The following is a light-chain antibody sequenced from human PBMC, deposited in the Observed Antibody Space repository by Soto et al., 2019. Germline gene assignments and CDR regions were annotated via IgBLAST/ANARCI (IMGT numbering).Light chain of an antibody. Sequence: AIQMTQSPSSLSASVGDRVTISCRASQGIGNALGWYQQKPGKPPKVLIYDASTLESGVPSRFSGSGSETEFTLTISRLQPDDFATYFCHSRAFGQGTRLEIK. V-gene: IGKV1-6*01. CDR1: QGIGNA. J-gene: IGKJ5*01. CDR2: DAS. CDR3: HSRA.